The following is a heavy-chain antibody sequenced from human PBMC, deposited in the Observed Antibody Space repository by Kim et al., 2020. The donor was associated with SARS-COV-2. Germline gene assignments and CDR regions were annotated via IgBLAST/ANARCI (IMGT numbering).Heavy chain of an antibody. Sequence: SETLSLTCAVFGGSFSTYYWSWIRQRPGKGLEWIGEINHSGSTNYNPSLKSRVTISADTSKNQFSLKLTSVTAADTAVYYCARGGDSSGLWGQGTLVTVSS. J-gene: IGHJ4*02. CDR1: GGSFSTYY. D-gene: IGHD3-22*01. CDR2: INHSGST. V-gene: IGHV4-34*01. CDR3: ARGGDSSGL.